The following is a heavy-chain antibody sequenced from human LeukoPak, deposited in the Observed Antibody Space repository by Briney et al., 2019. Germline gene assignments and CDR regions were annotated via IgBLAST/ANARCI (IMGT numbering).Heavy chain of an antibody. CDR2: ISSSSSYI. CDR3: ASSDGGYSGYDTQSLHDY. V-gene: IGHV3-21*01. J-gene: IGHJ4*02. Sequence: SGGSLRLSCAASGFTFSSYSMNWVRQAPGKGLEWVSSISSSSSYIYYADSVKGRFTISRDNAKNSLYPQMNSLRAEDTAVYYCASSDGGYSGYDTQSLHDYWGQGTLVTVSS. D-gene: IGHD5-12*01. CDR1: GFTFSSYS.